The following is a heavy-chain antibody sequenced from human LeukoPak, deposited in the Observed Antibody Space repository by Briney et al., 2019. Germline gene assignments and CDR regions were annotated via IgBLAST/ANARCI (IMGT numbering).Heavy chain of an antibody. Sequence: ASVKVSCKASGYAFTSHDINWVRQATGQGLEWMGWMSPNSGDTGYAQKFQGRVTMTSDSSISTAYMELSSLRSEDTAIYYCVRTPPNWGFDYWGQGTLVTVSS. D-gene: IGHD7-27*01. CDR1: GYAFTSHD. CDR2: MSPNSGDT. J-gene: IGHJ4*02. V-gene: IGHV1-8*01. CDR3: VRTPPNWGFDY.